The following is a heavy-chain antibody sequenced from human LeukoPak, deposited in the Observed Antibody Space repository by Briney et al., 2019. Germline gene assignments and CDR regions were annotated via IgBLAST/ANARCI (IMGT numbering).Heavy chain of an antibody. CDR1: GGSITTSSYY. J-gene: IGHJ4*02. Sequence: SETLSLTCSVSGGSITTSSYYWGWIRQPPEKGLEWIGSIYYTGGTFYSPSLKSRVTISVDTSKNQFSLKLSSVTAADTAVYYCARHGGTRVTLVEVFYFDYWGQGTLVTVSS. V-gene: IGHV4-39*01. D-gene: IGHD4-11*01. CDR2: IYYTGGT. CDR3: ARHGGTRVTLVEVFYFDY.